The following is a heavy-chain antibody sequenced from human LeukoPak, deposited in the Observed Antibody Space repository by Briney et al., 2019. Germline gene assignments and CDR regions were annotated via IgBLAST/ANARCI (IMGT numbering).Heavy chain of an antibody. D-gene: IGHD3-22*01. CDR2: INHSGST. CDR3: ARKGGYYYDSSGYLDY. J-gene: IGHJ4*01. Sequence: PSETLSLTCAVHGGSFSGYYWSWIRQPPGKGLEWIGEINHSGSTNYNPSLKSRVTISVDTSKNQFSLKLSSVTAADTAVYYCARKGGYYYDSSGYLDYWGQGTLVTVSS. V-gene: IGHV4-34*01. CDR1: GGSFSGYY.